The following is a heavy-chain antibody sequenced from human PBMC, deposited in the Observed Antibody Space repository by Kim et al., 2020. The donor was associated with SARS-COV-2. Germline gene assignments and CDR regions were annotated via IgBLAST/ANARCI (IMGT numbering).Heavy chain of an antibody. CDR3: ARDSFHYYALQLEDAFDI. D-gene: IGHD3-10*01. CDR1: GGTFSSYA. CDR2: IIPIFGTA. V-gene: IGHV1-69*13. J-gene: IGHJ3*02. Sequence: SVKVSCKASGGTFSSYAISWVRQAPGQGLEWMGGIIPIFGTANYAHKFQGRVTITADESTSTAYMELSSLRSEDTAVYYCARDSFHYYALQLEDAFDIWGQGKMVTVSS.